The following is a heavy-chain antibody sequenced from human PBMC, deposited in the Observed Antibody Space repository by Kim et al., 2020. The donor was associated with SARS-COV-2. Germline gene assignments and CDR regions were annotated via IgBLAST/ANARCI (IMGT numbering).Heavy chain of an antibody. CDR1: GGSISSGGYY. CDR3: ARTRITMIVVVTHFDY. Sequence: SETLSLTCTVSGGSISSGGYYWRWIRQHPGKGLEWIGYIYYSGSTYYNPTLKSRVTISVDTSKNQFSLKLSSVTAADTAVYYCARTRITMIVVVTHFDYWGQGTLVTVSS. V-gene: IGHV4-31*03. CDR2: IYYSGST. J-gene: IGHJ4*02. D-gene: IGHD3-22*01.